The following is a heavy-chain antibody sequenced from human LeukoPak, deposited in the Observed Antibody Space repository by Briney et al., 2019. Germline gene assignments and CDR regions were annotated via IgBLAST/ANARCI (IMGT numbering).Heavy chain of an antibody. J-gene: IGHJ4*02. V-gene: IGHV4-30-4*01. Sequence: PQTLSLTCTVSGGSISSGDYYWSWIRQPPGKGLEWIGYIYYSGSTYYNPSLKSRVTISVDTSKNQFSLKLSSVTAADTAVYYCARVIAAAAYFDYWGQGTLVTVSS. CDR1: GGSISSGDYY. D-gene: IGHD6-13*01. CDR3: ARVIAAAAYFDY. CDR2: IYYSGST.